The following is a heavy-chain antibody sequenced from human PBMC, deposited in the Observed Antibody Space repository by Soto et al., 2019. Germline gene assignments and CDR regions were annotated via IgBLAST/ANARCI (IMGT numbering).Heavy chain of an antibody. CDR2: IYYSGST. CDR3: ARDRRYCTNGVCYKAGYYFDY. CDR1: GGSISSGGYY. V-gene: IGHV4-31*03. D-gene: IGHD2-8*01. Sequence: SETLSLTCTVSGGSISSGGYYWSWIRQHPGKGLEGIGYIYYSGSTYYNPSLKSRVTISVDTSKNQFSLKLSSVTAADTAVYYCARDRRYCTNGVCYKAGYYFDYWGQGTLVTVSS. J-gene: IGHJ4*02.